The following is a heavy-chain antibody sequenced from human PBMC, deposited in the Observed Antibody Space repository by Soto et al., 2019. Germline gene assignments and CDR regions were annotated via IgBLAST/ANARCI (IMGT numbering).Heavy chain of an antibody. J-gene: IGHJ4*02. V-gene: IGHV4-4*02. Sequence: QVQLQESGPGLVKPSGTLSLTCAVSGDSISSDKWWSWVRQPPGKGLEWIAEVYHSGTTNYNPSLKSRVIISVDKSKNQFSLTLSSVTDADTAMYYCARGERQQQREYWGQGTLVTVSS. CDR3: ARGERQQQREY. CDR2: VYHSGTT. CDR1: GDSISSDKW. D-gene: IGHD6-13*01.